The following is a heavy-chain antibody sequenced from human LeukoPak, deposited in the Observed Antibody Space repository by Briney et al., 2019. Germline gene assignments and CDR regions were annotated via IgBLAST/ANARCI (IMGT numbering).Heavy chain of an antibody. D-gene: IGHD2-15*01. J-gene: IGHJ6*02. CDR1: GFTFSSYW. Sequence: PGGSLRLSCVASGFTFSSYWMHWVRQAPGKGLVWVSRIHLDGTTTTYADSVRGRFTISRDNAKNTLYLQMNSLTAEDTAVYYCARDGKYCSGGSCYYYYGMDVWGQGTTVTISS. CDR3: ARDGKYCSGGSCYYYYGMDV. CDR2: IHLDGTTT. V-gene: IGHV3-74*01.